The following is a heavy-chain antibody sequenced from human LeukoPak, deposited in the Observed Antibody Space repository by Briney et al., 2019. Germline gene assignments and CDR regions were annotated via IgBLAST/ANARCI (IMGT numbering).Heavy chain of an antibody. Sequence: KPSETLSLTCTVSGGSISSYYWSWLRQPPGKGLEWVGYIYYSGSTNYNPSLKSRVSISVDTPKHQFSLELSSVTAADTAVYYCARHQGKQWLVPRTLPFDYWGQGTLVTVSS. CDR2: IYYSGST. D-gene: IGHD6-19*01. V-gene: IGHV4-59*08. CDR3: ARHQGKQWLVPRTLPFDY. J-gene: IGHJ4*02. CDR1: GGSISSYY.